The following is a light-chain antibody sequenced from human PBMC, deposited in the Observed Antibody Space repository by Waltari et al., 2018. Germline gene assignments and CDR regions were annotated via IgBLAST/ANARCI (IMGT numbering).Light chain of an antibody. J-gene: IGKJ1*01. Sequence: GERATLSGRVSQSIGRYLIWYQQKPGQAPRLLIYGASTRAAGIPDRFSGSGSGTDFSLTISRLEPEDFAVYYCQNHERLPAVFGRGTKVEIK. CDR3: QNHERLPAV. CDR1: QSIGRY. CDR2: GAS. V-gene: IGKV3-20*01.